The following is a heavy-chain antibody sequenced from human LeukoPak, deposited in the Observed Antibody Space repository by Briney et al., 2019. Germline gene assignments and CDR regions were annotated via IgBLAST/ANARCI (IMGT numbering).Heavy chain of an antibody. CDR2: IIPIFGTA. V-gene: IGHV1-69*13. CDR3: ASLDCSGGSCYLTRFDY. J-gene: IGHJ4*02. Sequence: ASVKVSCKASGGTFSSYAISWVRQAPGQGLEWMGGIIPIFGTANYAQKFQGRVTITADESTSTAYMELSSLRSEDTAVYYCASLDCSGGSCYLTRFDYWGQGTLVTVSS. D-gene: IGHD2-15*01. CDR1: GGTFSSYA.